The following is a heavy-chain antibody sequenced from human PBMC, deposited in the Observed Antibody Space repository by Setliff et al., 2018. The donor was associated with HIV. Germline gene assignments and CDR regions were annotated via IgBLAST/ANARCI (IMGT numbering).Heavy chain of an antibody. D-gene: IGHD5-18*01. V-gene: IGHV1-69*04. J-gene: IGHJ4*02. CDR2: GIPILGIG. Sequence: SVKVSCKASGGAFSSYALSWVRQAPGQGLEWMGRGIPILGIGNDEQAQKFKGRVTFTADKSTSTVYMELSSLRSEDTALYYCARVGFSSRHTGDFFDSWGQGTLVTVSS. CDR3: ARVGFSSRHTGDFFDS. CDR1: GGAFSSYA.